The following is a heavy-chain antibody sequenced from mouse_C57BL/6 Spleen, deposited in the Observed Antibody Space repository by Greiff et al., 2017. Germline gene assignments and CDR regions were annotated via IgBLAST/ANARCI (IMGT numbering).Heavy chain of an antibody. V-gene: IGHV1-61*01. J-gene: IGHJ3*01. Sequence: QVQLKQPGAELVRPGSSVKLSCKASGYTFTSYWMDWVKQRPGQGLEWIGNIYPSDSETHYNQKFKDKATLTVDKSSSTAYMQLSSLTSEDSAVYYCARKDYGKGFAYWGQGTLVTVSA. CDR1: GYTFTSYW. CDR3: ARKDYGKGFAY. CDR2: IYPSDSET. D-gene: IGHD2-1*01.